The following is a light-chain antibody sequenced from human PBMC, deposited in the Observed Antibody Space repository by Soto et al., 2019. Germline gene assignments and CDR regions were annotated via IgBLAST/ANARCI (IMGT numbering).Light chain of an antibody. CDR2: EVS. CDR3: SSYAGSNNLV. J-gene: IGLJ2*01. CDR1: SSDVGGYNY. V-gene: IGLV2-8*01. Sequence: QSALTQPPSASGSPGQAVTISCTGTSSDVGGYNYVSWYQQHPGKAPKLMIYEVSKRLSGVPDRFSGSKSGNTATLTVSGLQAEDEAGYYCSSYAGSNNLVFGGGTKRTVL.